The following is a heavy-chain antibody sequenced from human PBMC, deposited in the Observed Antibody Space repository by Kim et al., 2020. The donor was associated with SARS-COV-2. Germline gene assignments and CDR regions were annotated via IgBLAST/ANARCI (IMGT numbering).Heavy chain of an antibody. Sequence: KGRFTISRDNAKNSLYLQMNSLRAEDTAVYYCARVKDPELERVLGYGMDVWGQGTTVTVSS. D-gene: IGHD1-1*01. V-gene: IGHV3-11*06. J-gene: IGHJ6*02. CDR3: ARVKDPELERVLGYGMDV.